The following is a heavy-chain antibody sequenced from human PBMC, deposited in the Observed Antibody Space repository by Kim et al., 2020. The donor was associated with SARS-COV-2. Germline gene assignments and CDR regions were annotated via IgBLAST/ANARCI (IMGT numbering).Heavy chain of an antibody. Sequence: SETLSLTCTVSGGSISNYYWSWIRQPPGKGLEWIAFISYSGSTKNNPSLRGRVTVALDTPKNQFSLKLTSVTAADTAVYYCARHYDSGTYPLDYSGQGT. V-gene: IGHV4-59*08. D-gene: IGHD3-10*01. J-gene: IGHJ4*02. CDR3: ARHYDSGTYPLDY. CDR1: GGSISNYY. CDR2: ISYSGST.